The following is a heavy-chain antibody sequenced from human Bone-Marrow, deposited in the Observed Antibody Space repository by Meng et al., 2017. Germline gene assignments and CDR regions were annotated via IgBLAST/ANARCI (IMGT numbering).Heavy chain of an antibody. Sequence: ASVKVSCKASGYTFTSYYMHWVRQAPGQGLEWMGIINPSGGSTSYAQKFQGRVTMTRDTSTSTVYMELSSLRSEDTAVYYCARDLDSSGGSCYLHFDYWGQGTLVTVSS. D-gene: IGHD2-15*01. CDR1: GYTFTSYY. V-gene: IGHV1-46*01. J-gene: IGHJ4*01. CDR2: INPSGGST. CDR3: ARDLDSSGGSCYLHFDY.